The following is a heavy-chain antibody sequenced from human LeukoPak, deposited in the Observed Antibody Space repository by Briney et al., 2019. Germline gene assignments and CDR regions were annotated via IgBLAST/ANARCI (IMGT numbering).Heavy chain of an antibody. CDR1: GYTVTSYD. CDR3: ARSPCSSTSCYDYYYYGMDV. J-gene: IGHJ6*02. D-gene: IGHD2-2*01. CDR2: MNPNSGNT. Sequence: GASVKVSCKASGYTVTSYDINWVRQATGQGLEWMGWMNPNSGNTGYAQKFQGRVTMTRNTSISTAYMELSSLRSEDTAVYYCARSPCSSTSCYDYYYYGMDVWGQGTTVTVSS. V-gene: IGHV1-8*01.